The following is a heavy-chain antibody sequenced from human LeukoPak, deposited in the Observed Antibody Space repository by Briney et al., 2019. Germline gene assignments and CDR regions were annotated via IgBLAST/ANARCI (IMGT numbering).Heavy chain of an antibody. V-gene: IGHV4-34*01. J-gene: IGHJ4*02. Sequence: SETLSLTCAVYGGSFSGYYWSWIRQPPGKGLEWIGEINHSGSTNYNPSLKSRVTISVDTSKNQFSLKLSSVTAADTAVYYCARCGHYYDSTGYFDYWGQGTLVTVSS. D-gene: IGHD3-22*01. CDR3: ARCGHYYDSTGYFDY. CDR2: INHSGST. CDR1: GGSFSGYY.